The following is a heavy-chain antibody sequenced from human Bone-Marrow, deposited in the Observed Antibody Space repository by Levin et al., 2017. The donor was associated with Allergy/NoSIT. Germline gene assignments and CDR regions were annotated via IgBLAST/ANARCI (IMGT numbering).Heavy chain of an antibody. CDR3: GTGFGALFEDPTDY. CDR2: IYSDGST. CDR1: GFSVGVNS. V-gene: IGHV3-53*01. Sequence: GGSLRLSCAASGFSVGVNSMTWVRQAPGKGLEWVSVIYSDGSTFHADSVKGRFTMSRDRSKNTVSLQMNSLRVEDTAIYYLGTGFGALFEDPTDYWGQGTLVTVSS. J-gene: IGHJ4*02. D-gene: IGHD3-10*01.